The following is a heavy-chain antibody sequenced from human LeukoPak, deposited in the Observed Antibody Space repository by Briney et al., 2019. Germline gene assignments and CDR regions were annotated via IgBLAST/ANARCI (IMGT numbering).Heavy chain of an antibody. CDR3: ARGGRRGYYDSSGYSLDY. V-gene: IGHV3-74*01. D-gene: IGHD3-22*01. CDR1: GFTFSSYW. J-gene: IGHJ4*02. Sequence: GGSLRLSCAASGFTFSSYWMHWVRQAPGKGLVWVSRINSDGSSTSYADSVKGRFTISRDNAKNTLYLQMNSLRAEDTAVYYCARGGRRGYYDSSGYSLDYWGQGALVTVSS. CDR2: INSDGSST.